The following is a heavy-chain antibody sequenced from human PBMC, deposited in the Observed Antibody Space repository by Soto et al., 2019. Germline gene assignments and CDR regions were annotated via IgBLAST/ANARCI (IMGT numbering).Heavy chain of an antibody. CDR1: GGSISSGGYY. D-gene: IGHD3-10*01. CDR2: IYYSGST. CDR3: ARIIREATQARYYYHGMDV. Sequence: SETLSLTCTVSGGSISSGGYYWSWIRQHPGKGLEWIGYIYYSGSTYYNPSLKSRVTISVDTSKNQFSLKLSSVTAADTAVYYCARIIREATQARYYYHGMDVWGQGTTVTVSS. V-gene: IGHV4-31*03. J-gene: IGHJ6*02.